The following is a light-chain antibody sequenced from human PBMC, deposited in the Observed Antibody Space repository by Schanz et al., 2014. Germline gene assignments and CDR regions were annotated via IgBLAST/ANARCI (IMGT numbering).Light chain of an antibody. CDR3: STWDDILNGQGV. CDR1: SSNIGSSY. Sequence: QSVLTQPPSVSAAPGQKVTISCSGTSSNIGSSYVSWYQQLPGTAPKLLIYDNNKRPSGIPDRFSGSKSGTSASLAISGLQSEDEADYYCSTWDDILNGQGVFGGGTKLTVL. CDR2: DNN. J-gene: IGLJ3*02. V-gene: IGLV1-51*01.